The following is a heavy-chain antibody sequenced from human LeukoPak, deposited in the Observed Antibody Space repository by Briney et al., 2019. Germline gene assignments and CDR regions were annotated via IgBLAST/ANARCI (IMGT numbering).Heavy chain of an antibody. CDR2: ISSSSSYT. Sequence: PGGSLRLSCAASGFTFSSYSMNWVRQAPGKGLEWVSYISSSSSYTYYADSVKGRFTISRDNAKNSLYLQMNSLRAEDTAVYYCTRETRSGYDRRNFDYWGQGTLVTVSS. D-gene: IGHD5-12*01. V-gene: IGHV3-21*01. CDR3: TRETRSGYDRRNFDY. CDR1: GFTFSSYS. J-gene: IGHJ4*02.